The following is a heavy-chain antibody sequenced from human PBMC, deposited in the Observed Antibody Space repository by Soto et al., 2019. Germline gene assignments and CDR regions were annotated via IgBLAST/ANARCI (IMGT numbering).Heavy chain of an antibody. J-gene: IGHJ4*02. CDR2: ICHSGST. CDR3: ARRDLAVAGPGDFDY. D-gene: IGHD6-19*01. Sequence: QVQLQESGPGLVKPSGTLSLTCAVSSGSISSSNWWSWVRQPPGKGLEWIGEICHSGSTNYNPSLKSRVTISVDKSKNQFSLKLSSVTAADTAVYYCARRDLAVAGPGDFDYWGQGTLVSVSS. CDR1: SGSISSSNW. V-gene: IGHV4-4*02.